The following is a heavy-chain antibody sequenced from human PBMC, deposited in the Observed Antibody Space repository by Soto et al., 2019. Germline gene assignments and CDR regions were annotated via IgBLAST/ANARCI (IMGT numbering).Heavy chain of an antibody. CDR1: GGTLSSYT. Sequence: QVQLVQSGAEVRKPGSSLKVSCKVSGGTLSSYTITWVRQAPGQGLEWMGRIIPMFGIGNYAQKFQGRVTITADKSTNTAYMELSSLRSEDTAVYYCARYDIGYGMDVWGQGTTVTVSS. CDR2: IIPMFGIG. J-gene: IGHJ6*02. D-gene: IGHD3-9*01. V-gene: IGHV1-69*02. CDR3: ARYDIGYGMDV.